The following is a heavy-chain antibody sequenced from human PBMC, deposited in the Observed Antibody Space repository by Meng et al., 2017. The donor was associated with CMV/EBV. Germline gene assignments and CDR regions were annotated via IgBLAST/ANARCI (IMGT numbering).Heavy chain of an antibody. D-gene: IGHD7-27*01. CDR3: ARHWSDWGVDY. CDR2: IYPGDSDT. J-gene: IGHJ4*02. V-gene: IGHV5-51*01. CDR1: GYSFTSYW. Sequence: GGSLRLSCKGSGYSFTSYWIGWVRQMPGKGLEWMGIIYPGDSDTRYSPSFQGQVTISADKSISTAYLQWSSLKASDTAMYYCARHWSDWGVDYWGQGTLVTVSS.